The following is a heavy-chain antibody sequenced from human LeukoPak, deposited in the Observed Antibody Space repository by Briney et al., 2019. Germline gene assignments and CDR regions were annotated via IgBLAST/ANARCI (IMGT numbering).Heavy chain of an antibody. D-gene: IGHD3-3*02. Sequence: ASVKVSCKASGYTFIHYGISWVRQAPGQGLEWMGWISAYNGITNYAQKFQGRVTMTTDTSKSTVYMELRSLRSEDTAVYYCARDWDSIDYLYYFDQWGQGTLVTVSS. J-gene: IGHJ4*02. CDR3: ARDWDSIDYLYYFDQ. V-gene: IGHV1-18*01. CDR1: GYTFIHYG. CDR2: ISAYNGIT.